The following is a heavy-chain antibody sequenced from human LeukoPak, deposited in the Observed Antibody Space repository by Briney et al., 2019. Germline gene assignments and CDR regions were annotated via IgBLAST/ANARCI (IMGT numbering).Heavy chain of an antibody. D-gene: IGHD5-18*01. V-gene: IGHV4-34*01. J-gene: IGHJ2*01. CDR2: INHRGST. CDR1: GGSFSGYY. Sequence: SETLSLTCAVYGGSFSGYYWSWIRRPPGKGLEWNGEINHRGSTNYNPSLKSRVTISVDPSKNQFYLKMRPVTAAATAVYYCARAGYSYGYTRPWYFDLWGRGTLVTVSS. CDR3: ARAGYSYGYTRPWYFDL.